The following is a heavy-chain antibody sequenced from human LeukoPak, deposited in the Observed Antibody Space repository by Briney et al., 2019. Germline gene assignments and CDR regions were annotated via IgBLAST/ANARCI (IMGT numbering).Heavy chain of an antibody. CDR2: IYPGDSDT. D-gene: IGHD3-10*01. J-gene: IGHJ4*02. CDR3: ARYMRGHGEMKGRYYFDY. V-gene: IGHV5-51*01. CDR1: GYSFTSYW. Sequence: GESLKICCKGSGYSFTSYWIGWVRQMPGKGLEWMGIIYPGDSDTRYSPSFQGQVTISADMSISTAYLQWSSLEASDTAMYYCARYMRGHGEMKGRYYFDYWGQGTLVTVSS.